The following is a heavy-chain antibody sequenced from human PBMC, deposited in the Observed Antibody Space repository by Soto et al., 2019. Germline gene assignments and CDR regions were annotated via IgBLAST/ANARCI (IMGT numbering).Heavy chain of an antibody. Sequence: SGPTLGNPKQTLTLTCTFSWFSLSTSGVGVGWIPQPPGKALEWLALIYWDDDKRYSPSMKSRLTITKDTSKNQVVLRMTKMDPVDTATYYCAHKTMYSSSWYPGYWGQGTLVTVSS. D-gene: IGHD6-13*01. CDR1: WFSLSTSGVG. CDR3: AHKTMYSSSWYPGY. J-gene: IGHJ4*02. CDR2: IYWDDDK. V-gene: IGHV2-5*02.